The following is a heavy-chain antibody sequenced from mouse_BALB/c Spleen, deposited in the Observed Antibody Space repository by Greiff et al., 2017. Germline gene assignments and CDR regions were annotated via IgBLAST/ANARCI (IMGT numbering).Heavy chain of an antibody. CDR1: GFTFSSYA. V-gene: IGHV5-6-5*01. J-gene: IGHJ2*01. CDR3: ARGHGNYGYFDY. D-gene: IGHD2-1*01. CDR2: ISSGGST. Sequence: DVMLVESGGGLVKPGGSLKLSCAASGFTFSSYAMSWVRQTPEKRLEWVASISSGGSTYYPDSVKGRFTISRDNARNILYLQMSSLRSEDTAMYYCARGHGNYGYFDYWGQGTTLTVSS.